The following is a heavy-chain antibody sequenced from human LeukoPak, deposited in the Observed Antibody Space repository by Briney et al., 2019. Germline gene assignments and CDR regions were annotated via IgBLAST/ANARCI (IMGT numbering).Heavy chain of an antibody. CDR3: ARAFDYTAAYLHYYYMDV. J-gene: IGHJ6*03. Sequence: GASVKLSCKASGYTFTGYYMHWVRQAPGQGLEWMGWINPNSGGTNYAQKFQGRVTMTRDTSISTAYMELSRLRSDDTAVYYCARAFDYTAAYLHYYYMDVWGKGTTVTVSS. CDR1: GYTFTGYY. CDR2: INPNSGGT. D-gene: IGHD3-16*01. V-gene: IGHV1-2*02.